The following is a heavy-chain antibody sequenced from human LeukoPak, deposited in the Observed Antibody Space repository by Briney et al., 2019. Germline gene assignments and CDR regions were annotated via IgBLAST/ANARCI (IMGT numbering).Heavy chain of an antibody. D-gene: IGHD3-10*01. CDR2: IYTSGST. V-gene: IGHV4-4*07. CDR3: AREAKEVTMVRGVIIRYAWFDC. Sequence: PSETLSLTCTVSGGSISSYYWSWIRQPAGKGLEWIGRIYTSGSTNYNPSLKSRVTMSVDTSKNQFSLKLSSVTAADTAVYYCAREAKEVTMVRGVIIRYAWFDCWGQGTLVTVSS. CDR1: GGSISSYY. J-gene: IGHJ4*02.